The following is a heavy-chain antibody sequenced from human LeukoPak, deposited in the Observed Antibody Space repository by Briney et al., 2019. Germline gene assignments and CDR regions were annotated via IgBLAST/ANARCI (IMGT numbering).Heavy chain of an antibody. D-gene: IGHD3-9*01. J-gene: IGHJ3*02. Sequence: SETLSLTCAVSGGSISSNNWWSWVRQSPGKGLEWIGEIVHTGSTKYNPSLENRVTISLDKSKNQFSLKLNSVTAADTAVYYCARRFSDRYYDILTGPTEGAFDIWGQGTMVTVSS. CDR2: IVHTGST. CDR3: ARRFSDRYYDILTGPTEGAFDI. CDR1: GGSISSNNW. V-gene: IGHV4-4*02.